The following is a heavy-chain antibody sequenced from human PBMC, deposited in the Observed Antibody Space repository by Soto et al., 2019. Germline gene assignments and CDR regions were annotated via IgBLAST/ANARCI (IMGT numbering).Heavy chain of an antibody. CDR2: IIPIFGTA. D-gene: IGHD3-10*01. CDR1: GGTFSSYA. Sequence: GASVKVSCKASGGTFSSYAISWVRQAPGQGLEWMGGIIPIFGTANYAQKFQGRVTITADESTSTAYMELSSLRSEDTAVYYCARVTMVRGVTPPYYYYGMDVWGQGTTVTVSS. J-gene: IGHJ6*02. CDR3: ARVTMVRGVTPPYYYYGMDV. V-gene: IGHV1-69*13.